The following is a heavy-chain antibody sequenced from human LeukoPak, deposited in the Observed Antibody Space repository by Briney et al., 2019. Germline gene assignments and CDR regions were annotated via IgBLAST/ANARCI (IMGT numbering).Heavy chain of an antibody. Sequence: PGGSLTLSCTASGFTFSRYSMNWVRQAPGKGLEWVAVISYDGSNKYYADSVKGRFTISRDNSKNTLYLQMNSLRAEDTAVYYCASEKNLVWFDPWGQGTLVTVSS. D-gene: IGHD1-7*01. V-gene: IGHV3-30*03. J-gene: IGHJ5*02. CDR1: GFTFSRYS. CDR3: ASEKNLVWFDP. CDR2: ISYDGSNK.